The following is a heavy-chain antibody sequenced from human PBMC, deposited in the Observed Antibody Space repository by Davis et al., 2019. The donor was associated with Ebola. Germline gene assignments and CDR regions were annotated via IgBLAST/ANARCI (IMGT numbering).Heavy chain of an antibody. Sequence: SETLSLTCTVSGGSINSGDYYWAWIRQPPGKGLEWIGYIYYSGSTNYNPSLKSRVTVSLDTSKNQLSLSLTSVTAADTAVYYCARADTPMVTAVDYWSQGTLVSVSS. CDR2: IYYSGST. CDR3: ARADTPMVTAVDY. CDR1: GGSINSGDYY. V-gene: IGHV4-61*08. J-gene: IGHJ4*02. D-gene: IGHD5-18*01.